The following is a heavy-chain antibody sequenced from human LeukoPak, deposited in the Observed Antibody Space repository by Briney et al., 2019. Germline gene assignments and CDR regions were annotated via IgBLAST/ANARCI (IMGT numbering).Heavy chain of an antibody. V-gene: IGHV3-21*01. CDR3: ARDLFEAIFGVVPNWFDP. CDR2: ISSSSSYI. Sequence: GGSLRLSCAASGFTFSSYSMNWVRQAPGKGLEWVSSISSSSSYIYYADSVKGRFTISRDNAKNSLYLQMNSLRAEDTAVYYCARDLFEAIFGVVPNWFDPWGQGTLVTVSS. J-gene: IGHJ5*02. CDR1: GFTFSSYS. D-gene: IGHD3-3*01.